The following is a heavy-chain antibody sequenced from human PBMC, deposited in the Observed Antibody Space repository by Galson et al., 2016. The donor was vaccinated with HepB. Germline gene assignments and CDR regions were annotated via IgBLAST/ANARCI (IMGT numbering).Heavy chain of an antibody. CDR2: ISSSSNDI. J-gene: IGHJ4*02. D-gene: IGHD3-16*01. Sequence: ETLSLTCTVSAGSISSTSYYWAWIRQPPGKGLEWVSYISSSSNDIYYADSVKGRFTISRDNAKNSLYLQMNSLRAEDTSVYYYARFGNGFDYWDQGTLVTVSS. CDR3: ARFGNGFDY. V-gene: IGHV3-48*01. CDR1: AGSISSTS.